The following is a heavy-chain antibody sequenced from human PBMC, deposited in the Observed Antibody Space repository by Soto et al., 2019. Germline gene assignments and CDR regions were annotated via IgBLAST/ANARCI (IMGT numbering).Heavy chain of an antibody. CDR1: GFTFTSSA. Sequence: GGSLRLSCAASGFTFTSSAMHWVRQAPGKGLEWVAVISYDGSNKYYADSVKGRFTISRDNSKNTLYLQMNSLRAEDTAVYYCARDKRDLRFLEWSYYFDYWGQGTLVTVSS. J-gene: IGHJ4*02. CDR3: ARDKRDLRFLEWSYYFDY. CDR2: ISYDGSNK. D-gene: IGHD3-3*01. V-gene: IGHV3-30-3*01.